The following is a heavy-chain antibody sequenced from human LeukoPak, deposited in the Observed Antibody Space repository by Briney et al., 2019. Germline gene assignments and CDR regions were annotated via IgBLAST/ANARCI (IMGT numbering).Heavy chain of an antibody. D-gene: IGHD3-3*01. V-gene: IGHV1-69-2*01. J-gene: IGHJ4*02. Sequence: ASVKVSCKASGYTFTDYYMHWVQQAPGKGLEWMGLVDPEDGETIYAEKFQGRVTITADTSTDTAYMELSSLRSEDTAVYYCATLGNDFWSGYPSRTFDYWGQGTLVTVSS. CDR3: ATLGNDFWSGYPSRTFDY. CDR2: VDPEDGET. CDR1: GYTFTDYY.